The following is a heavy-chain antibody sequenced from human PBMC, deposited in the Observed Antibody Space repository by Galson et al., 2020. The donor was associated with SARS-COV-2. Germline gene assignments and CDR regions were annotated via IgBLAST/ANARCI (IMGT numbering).Heavy chain of an antibody. CDR2: ISSSSSYI. CDR1: GFTFSSYS. V-gene: IGHV3-21*01. Sequence: GGSLRLSCAASGFTFSSYSMNWVRQAPGKGLEWVSSISSSSSYIYYADSVKGRFTISRDNAKNSLYLQMNSLRAEDTAVYYCARDCGGGSCGLDYGGQGTLVTVSS. J-gene: IGHJ4*02. D-gene: IGHD2-15*01. CDR3: ARDCGGGSCGLDY.